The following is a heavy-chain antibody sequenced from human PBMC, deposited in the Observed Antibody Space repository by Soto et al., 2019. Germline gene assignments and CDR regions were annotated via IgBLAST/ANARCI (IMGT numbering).Heavy chain of an antibody. J-gene: IGHJ5*02. V-gene: IGHV1-18*01. D-gene: IGHD2-2*01. CDR1: GYTFTSYG. CDR2: ISGYNGNT. CDR3: ARAELGYCSSTSCYVGSWFDP. Sequence: ASVKVSCKASGYTFTSYGISWVRQAPGQGLEWMGWISGYNGNTDYAQKLQGRVTMTTDTSTSTAYMELRSLRSDDTAVYYCARAELGYCSSTSCYVGSWFDPWGQGTLVTVSS.